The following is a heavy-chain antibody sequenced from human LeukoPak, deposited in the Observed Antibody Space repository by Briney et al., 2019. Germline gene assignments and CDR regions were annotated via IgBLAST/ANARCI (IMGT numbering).Heavy chain of an antibody. D-gene: IGHD3-10*02. Sequence: PGGSLRLSCAASGFTFSSYSMNWVRQAPGKGLEWVSSISSSSSYIYYADSVEGRFTISRDNAKNTLYLQMNSLRAEDTAVYYCARDESSMFWFDPWGQGTLVTVSS. CDR2: ISSSSSYI. CDR3: ARDESSMFWFDP. J-gene: IGHJ5*02. V-gene: IGHV3-21*01. CDR1: GFTFSSYS.